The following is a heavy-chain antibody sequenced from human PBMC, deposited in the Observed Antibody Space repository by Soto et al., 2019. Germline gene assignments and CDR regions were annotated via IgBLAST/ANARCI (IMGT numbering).Heavy chain of an antibody. CDR2: IIPIFDIT. V-gene: IGHV1-69*01. D-gene: IGHD3-22*01. CDR3: ARPDEGGYSSNHHYYYALDV. J-gene: IGHJ6*02. Sequence: QVQLVQSGAEVKKPGSSVKVSCKASGGTFRSYSISWVRQAPGQGLEWMGGIIPIFDITNYAQKFRGRVTITADESTSTAYMELSSLGSDDTAVYYCARPDEGGYSSNHHYYYALDVWGQGTTVTV. CDR1: GGTFRSYS.